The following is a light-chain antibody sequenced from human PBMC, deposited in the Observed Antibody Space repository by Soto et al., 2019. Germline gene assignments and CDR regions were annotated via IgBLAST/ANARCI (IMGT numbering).Light chain of an antibody. V-gene: IGKV3-20*01. J-gene: IGKJ1*01. CDR3: QHYRRSTWT. CDR2: GAS. CDR1: QSVNSSA. Sequence: EIVLTQSPGTLSLSPGERATLSCRASQSVNSSALAWYQQQAGQAPRLLIYGASSRATGIPDRFSGSESGTDFTLTISRLEPEDFALYYCQHYRRSTWTFGQGTKVDIK.